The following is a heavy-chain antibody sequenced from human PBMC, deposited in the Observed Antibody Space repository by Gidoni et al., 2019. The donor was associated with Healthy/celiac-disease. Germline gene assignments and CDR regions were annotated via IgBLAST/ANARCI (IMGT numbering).Heavy chain of an antibody. Sequence: EVQLLESGGGLVQPGGSLRLSCAASGFTFSSYAMSWVRQAPGKGLGWVSAMSGSGGSTYYADSVKGRFTISRDNSKNTLYLQMNSLRAEDTAVYYCAKDLDDSSGYYPIDYWGQGTLVTVSS. D-gene: IGHD3-22*01. CDR3: AKDLDDSSGYYPIDY. J-gene: IGHJ4*02. V-gene: IGHV3-23*01. CDR1: GFTFSSYA. CDR2: MSGSGGST.